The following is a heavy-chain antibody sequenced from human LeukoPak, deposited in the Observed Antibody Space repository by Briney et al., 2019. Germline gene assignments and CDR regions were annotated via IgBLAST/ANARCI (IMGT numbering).Heavy chain of an antibody. CDR3: ARSPHVHYYDSSGYYPYYFDY. Sequence: PSETLSLTCTVSGGSISSYYWSWIRQPAGKGLEWIGRIYTSGSTNYNPSLKSRVTMSVDTSKSQFSLKLSSVTAADTAVYYCARSPHVHYYDSSGYYPYYFDYWGQGTLVTVSS. CDR2: IYTSGST. J-gene: IGHJ4*02. V-gene: IGHV4-4*07. CDR1: GGSISSYY. D-gene: IGHD3-22*01.